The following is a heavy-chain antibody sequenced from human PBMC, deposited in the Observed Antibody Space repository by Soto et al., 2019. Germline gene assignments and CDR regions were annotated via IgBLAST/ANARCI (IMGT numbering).Heavy chain of an antibody. V-gene: IGHV2-5*02. CDR2: ISWDDDK. CDR3: AHRVGLQGNWNGGYFDF. Sequence: QVTLEESGPTRVKPTQTLTLTCTFSGFSLATSGVGVGWVRQPPGKALERLALISWDDDKRYSPSLRSRLTVTKDTSRNQVVLTMTNMDPVDTATYYCAHRVGLQGNWNGGYFDFWGQGALVTVSS. CDR1: GFSLATSGVG. J-gene: IGHJ4*02. D-gene: IGHD1-1*01.